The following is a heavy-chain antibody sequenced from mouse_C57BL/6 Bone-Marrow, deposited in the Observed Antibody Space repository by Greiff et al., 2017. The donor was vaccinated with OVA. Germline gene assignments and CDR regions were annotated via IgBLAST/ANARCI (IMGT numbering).Heavy chain of an antibody. CDR2: INPNNGGT. J-gene: IGHJ1*03. V-gene: IGHV1-18*01. Sequence: VQLKQSGAELVRPGASVKIPCKASGYTFTDYNMDWVKQSHGKSLEWIGDINPNNGGTIYNQKFKGKATLTVDKSSSTAYMELRSLTSEDTAVYYCARKGYSNWYFDVWGTGTTVTVSS. CDR1: GYTFTDYN. CDR3: ARKGYSNWYFDV. D-gene: IGHD2-5*01.